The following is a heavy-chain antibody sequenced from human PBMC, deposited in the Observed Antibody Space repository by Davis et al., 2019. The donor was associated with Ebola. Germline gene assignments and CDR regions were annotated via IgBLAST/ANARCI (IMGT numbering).Heavy chain of an antibody. V-gene: IGHV4-4*02. CDR1: GGSISSSNW. CDR2: IYHSGST. J-gene: IGHJ4*02. Sequence: SETLSLTCAVSGGSISSSNWWSWVRQPPGQGLEWIGEIYHSGSTNYNPSLKSRVTISVDTSKNQFSLKLSSVTAADTAVYYCARAPWSSGWYWYWGQGTLVTVSS. D-gene: IGHD6-19*01. CDR3: ARAPWSSGWYWY.